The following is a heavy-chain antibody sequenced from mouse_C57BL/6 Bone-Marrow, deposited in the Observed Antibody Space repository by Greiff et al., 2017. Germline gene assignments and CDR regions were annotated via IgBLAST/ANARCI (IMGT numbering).Heavy chain of an antibody. Sequence: VQLQQSGPELVKPGASVKISCKASGYTFTDYYMNWVKQSHGKSLEWIGDINPNNGGTSYNQKFKGKATLTVDKSSSTAYMELRSLTSEDSAVYYCAGNYGGDYFDDWGQGTTLTVSS. CDR2: INPNNGGT. V-gene: IGHV1-26*01. CDR1: GYTFTDYY. D-gene: IGHD1-1*01. J-gene: IGHJ2*01. CDR3: AGNYGGDYFDD.